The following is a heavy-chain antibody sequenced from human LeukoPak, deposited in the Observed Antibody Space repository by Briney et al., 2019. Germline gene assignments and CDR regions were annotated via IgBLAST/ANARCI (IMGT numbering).Heavy chain of an antibody. Sequence: GGSLRLSCAASGFTFSSYSMNCVRQAPGKGLEWVSSISSSSSYIYYADSVKGRFTISRDNAKNSLYLQMNSLRAEDTAVYYCARAIGYCSGGSCYPKADAFDIWGQGTMVTVSS. CDR2: ISSSSSYI. J-gene: IGHJ3*02. CDR1: GFTFSSYS. CDR3: ARAIGYCSGGSCYPKADAFDI. V-gene: IGHV3-21*01. D-gene: IGHD2-15*01.